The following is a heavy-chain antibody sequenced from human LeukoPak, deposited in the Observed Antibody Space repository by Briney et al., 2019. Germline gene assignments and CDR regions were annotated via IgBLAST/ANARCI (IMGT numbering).Heavy chain of an antibody. D-gene: IGHD3-22*01. J-gene: IGHJ3*02. Sequence: SETLSLTCTVSSASVKTYYWSWIRQPPGKGLEWIGYIFYSGSTNYNPSLKSRVTISVDTSKNQFSLNLSSVTAADTAVYYCARHSPFYYDSSGNRAFDIWGQGTMVTVSS. V-gene: IGHV4-59*08. CDR1: SASVKTYY. CDR3: ARHSPFYYDSSGNRAFDI. CDR2: IFYSGST.